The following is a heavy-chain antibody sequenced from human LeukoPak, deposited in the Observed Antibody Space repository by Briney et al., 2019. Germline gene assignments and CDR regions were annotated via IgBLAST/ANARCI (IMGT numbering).Heavy chain of an antibody. CDR1: GGSISSGGYY. J-gene: IGHJ4*02. V-gene: IGHV4-31*03. CDR2: IYYSGST. Sequence: SQTLSLTCTVSGGSISSGGYYWSWIRQHPGKGLEWIGYIYYSGSTYYNPSLKSRVTISVDTSKTQFSLKLRSVTAADTAIYYCARGIYSDYAILGHWGQGTLVTVSS. D-gene: IGHD5-12*01. CDR3: ARGIYSDYAILGH.